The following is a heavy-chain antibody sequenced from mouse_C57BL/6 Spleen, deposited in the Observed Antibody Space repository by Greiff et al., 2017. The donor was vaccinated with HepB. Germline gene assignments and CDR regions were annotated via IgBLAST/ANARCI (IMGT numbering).Heavy chain of an antibody. CDR1: GFSLTSYG. Sequence: QVQLQQSGPGLVQPSQSLSITCTVSGFSLTSYGVHWVRQSPGKGLEWLGVIWSGGSTDYNAAFISRLSISKDNSKSQVFFKMNSLQADDTAIYYCARNRGDDGYYVGAYFDYWGQGTTLTVSS. CDR3: ARNRGDDGYYVGAYFDY. J-gene: IGHJ2*01. CDR2: IWSGGST. D-gene: IGHD2-3*01. V-gene: IGHV2-2*01.